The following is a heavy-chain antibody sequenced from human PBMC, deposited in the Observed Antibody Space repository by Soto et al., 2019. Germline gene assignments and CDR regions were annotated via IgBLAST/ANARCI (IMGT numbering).Heavy chain of an antibody. Sequence: QVQLVQSGPEVKKPGASVKVSCKASNYAFTYNAINWVRQAPGHGLEWMGWIGPNSGNTNYAQDLQGRVTMTTDTSTNTAYMGLRSLRSDDTAIYSWAKSSPGGFGQYVDAFDLWGQGTLVTVYS. CDR3: AKSSPGGFGQYVDAFDL. J-gene: IGHJ3*01. V-gene: IGHV1-18*01. CDR2: IGPNSGNT. CDR1: NYAFTYNA. D-gene: IGHD3-16*01.